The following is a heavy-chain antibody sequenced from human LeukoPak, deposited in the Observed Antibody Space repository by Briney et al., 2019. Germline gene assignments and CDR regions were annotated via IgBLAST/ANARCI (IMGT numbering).Heavy chain of an antibody. J-gene: IGHJ4*02. Sequence: ASVKVSCKASGGTFISYAISWVRQAPGQGLGWMGGIIPIFGTANYAQKFQGRVTITADESTSTAYMELSSLRSEDTAVYYCAILGYYYGSGTNPAIDYWGQGTLVTVSS. D-gene: IGHD3-10*01. V-gene: IGHV1-69*13. CDR1: GGTFISYA. CDR2: IIPIFGTA. CDR3: AILGYYYGSGTNPAIDY.